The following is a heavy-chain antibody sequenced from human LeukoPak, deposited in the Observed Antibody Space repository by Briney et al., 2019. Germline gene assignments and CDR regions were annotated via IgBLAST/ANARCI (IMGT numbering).Heavy chain of an antibody. V-gene: IGHV1-69*05. J-gene: IGHJ3*02. CDR1: GGTFSSYA. Sequence: GASVKVSCKASGGTFSSYAISWVRQAPGQGLEWMGGIIPIFGTANYAQKFQGRVTITTDESTSTAYMELSSLRSEDTAVYYCARGHLRFLEWLEAFDIWGQGTMVTVSS. D-gene: IGHD3-3*01. CDR2: IIPIFGTA. CDR3: ARGHLRFLEWLEAFDI.